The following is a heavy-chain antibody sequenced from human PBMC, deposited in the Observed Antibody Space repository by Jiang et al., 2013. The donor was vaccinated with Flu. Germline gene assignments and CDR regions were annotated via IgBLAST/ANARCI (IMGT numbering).Heavy chain of an antibody. V-gene: IGHV5-51*01. Sequence: GAEVKKPGESLKISCKGSGFNFINYCIDWVRQMPGKGLEWMGTIYPSDSDTRYSPSFQGQVTMSADRSTSTAYLQWSSLKASDSAMYYCARQKYSGSYADGYWGQGTLVTVSS. J-gene: IGHJ4*02. D-gene: IGHD1-26*01. CDR1: GFNFINYC. CDR2: IYPSDSDT. CDR3: ARQKYSGSYADGY.